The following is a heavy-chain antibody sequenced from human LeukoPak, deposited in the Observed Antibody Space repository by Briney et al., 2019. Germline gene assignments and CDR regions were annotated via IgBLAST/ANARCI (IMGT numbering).Heavy chain of an antibody. V-gene: IGHV3-21*01. Sequence: SGGSLRLSCAASGFTFSSYSMNWVRQAPGKGMEWVSSISSSSSYIYYADSVKGRFTISTDNAKNSLYLQMNSLRAEDTAVYYCATIRVGCSGGSCYSTYYGMDVGGQGTTVTVSS. CDR1: GFTFSSYS. CDR3: ATIRVGCSGGSCYSTYYGMDV. CDR2: ISSSSSYI. D-gene: IGHD2-15*01. J-gene: IGHJ6*02.